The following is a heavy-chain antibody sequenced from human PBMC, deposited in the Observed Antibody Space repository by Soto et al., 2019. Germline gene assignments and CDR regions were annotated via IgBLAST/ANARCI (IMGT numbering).Heavy chain of an antibody. CDR2: ISGSGGST. D-gene: IGHD5-18*01. J-gene: IGHJ4*02. CDR1: GFTFSSYA. CDR3: APTPVHSYGYFDY. Sequence: EVQLLESGGGLVQPGGSLRLSCAASGFTFSSYAMSWVRQAPGKGLEWVSAISGSGGSTYYADSVKGRFTISRDNSKNTLYLQMNSRRAEDTAVYYCAPTPVHSYGYFDYWGQGTLVTVSS. V-gene: IGHV3-23*01.